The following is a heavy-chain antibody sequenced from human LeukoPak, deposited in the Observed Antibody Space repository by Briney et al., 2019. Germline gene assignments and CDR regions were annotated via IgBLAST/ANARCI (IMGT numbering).Heavy chain of an antibody. Sequence: GESLKISCKGSGYSFTNYWIGWVRQMPGKGLEWMGIIYPGDSDTRYSPSFQGQVTISADKSISTAYLQWSSLKASDTAMYYCARGYYDSSGSYTASYDYWGQGTLVTVSS. J-gene: IGHJ4*02. CDR2: IYPGDSDT. D-gene: IGHD3-22*01. CDR1: GYSFTNYW. CDR3: ARGYYDSSGSYTASYDY. V-gene: IGHV5-51*01.